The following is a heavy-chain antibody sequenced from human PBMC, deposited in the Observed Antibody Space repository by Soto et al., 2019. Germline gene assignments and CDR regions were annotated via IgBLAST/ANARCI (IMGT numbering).Heavy chain of an antibody. CDR1: GYTFTSYV. J-gene: IGHJ6*02. V-gene: IGHV1-18*01. CDR2: ISAYNGNT. CDR3: ARVVATVAGPYGMDV. D-gene: IGHD6-19*01. Sequence: QVQLVQSGAEVKKPGASVKVSWRASGYTFTSYVISWVRQAPGQGLEWMGWISAYNGNTNFAQKLQGRVTMTTDTSTSIAYMELRSLRSDDTAVYYCARVVATVAGPYGMDVWGQGTTVTVSS.